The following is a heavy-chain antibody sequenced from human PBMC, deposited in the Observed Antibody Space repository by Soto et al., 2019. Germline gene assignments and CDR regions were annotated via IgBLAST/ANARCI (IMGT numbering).Heavy chain of an antibody. CDR3: ARGEGYYDFWSGYYSSFDY. Sequence: SETLSLTCTVSGGSVSSGSYYWSWIRQPPGKGLEWIGYIYYSGSTNYNPSLKSRVTISVDTSKNQFSLKLSSVTAADTAVYYCARGEGYYDFWSGYYSSFDYWGQGTLVTV. D-gene: IGHD3-3*01. CDR1: GGSVSSGSYY. J-gene: IGHJ4*02. CDR2: IYYSGST. V-gene: IGHV4-61*01.